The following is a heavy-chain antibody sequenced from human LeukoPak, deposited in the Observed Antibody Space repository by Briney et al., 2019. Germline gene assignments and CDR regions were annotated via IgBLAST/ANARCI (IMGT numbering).Heavy chain of an antibody. J-gene: IGHJ4*02. V-gene: IGHV3-11*01. CDR3: ARSRDGYNFYYFDY. CDR2: ISSSGSTI. CDR1: GFTFSDYY. Sequence: PGGSLRLSCAASGFTFSDYYMSWIRQAPGKGLEWVSYISSSGSTIYYPDSVKGRFTISRDNAKNSLYLQMNSLRAEDTAVYYCARSRDGYNFYYFDYWGQGTLVTVSS. D-gene: IGHD5-24*01.